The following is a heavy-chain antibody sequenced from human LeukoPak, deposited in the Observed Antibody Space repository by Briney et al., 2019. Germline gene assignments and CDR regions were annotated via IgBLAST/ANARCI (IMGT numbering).Heavy chain of an antibody. CDR2: INGDGSNS. J-gene: IGHJ4*02. V-gene: IGHV3-74*01. Sequence: GGSLRLSCVASGFTFTTYWMHWVRQAPGKGLVWVSRINGDGSNSNYADSVKGRFTISRDNARNTLYLQMNGLRAEDTALYYCARTSPTSHFDFWGQGTLVTDSS. CDR3: ARTSPTSHFDF. CDR1: GFTFTTYW. D-gene: IGHD3-16*01.